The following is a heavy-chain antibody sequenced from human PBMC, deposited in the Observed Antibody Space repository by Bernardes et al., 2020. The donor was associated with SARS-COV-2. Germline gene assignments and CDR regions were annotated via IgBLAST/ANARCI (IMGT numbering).Heavy chain of an antibody. CDR3: GRVLFWWSAADY. Sequence: GGSPRLSCAASGFSLSSHDLCWVRQAPGPGMGWVSGVGTDCNTHYTDSVRGRFSISRDTSKNILYLQLNCLGGEDTAVYFCGRVLFWWSAADYWGQGTLVTVS. CDR2: VGTDCNT. D-gene: IGHD3-16*01. J-gene: IGHJ4*02. CDR1: GFSLSSHD. V-gene: IGHV3-23*01.